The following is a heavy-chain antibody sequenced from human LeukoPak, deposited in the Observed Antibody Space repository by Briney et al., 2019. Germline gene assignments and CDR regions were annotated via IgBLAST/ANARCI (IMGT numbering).Heavy chain of an antibody. D-gene: IGHD6-13*01. V-gene: IGHV3-33*01. CDR1: GFIFSNFA. CDR3: AREPSGAAAGGNSFDY. CDR2: IWFDGTKK. Sequence: GGSLRLSCAASGFIFSNFAMHWVRQAPGKGLEGVAIIWFDGTKKNYADSVKGRFTISRDNSKNTLYLQMNGLRPEDTAVYYCAREPSGAAAGGNSFDYWGQGTLVIVSS. J-gene: IGHJ4*02.